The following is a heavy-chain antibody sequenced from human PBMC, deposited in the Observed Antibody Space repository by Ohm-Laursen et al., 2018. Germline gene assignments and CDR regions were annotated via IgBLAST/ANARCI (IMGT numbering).Heavy chain of an antibody. CDR1: GFSLSTSGMR. V-gene: IGHV2-70*04. D-gene: IGHD1-26*01. J-gene: IGHJ4*02. Sequence: TQTLTLTCTFSGFSLSTSGMRVSWIRQPPGEALEWLARIDWDDDKFYSTSLKTRLTISKDTSKNQVVLTMTNMDPVDTATYYCARVGPPSDYFDYWGQGTLVTVSS. CDR3: ARVGPPSDYFDY. CDR2: IDWDDDK.